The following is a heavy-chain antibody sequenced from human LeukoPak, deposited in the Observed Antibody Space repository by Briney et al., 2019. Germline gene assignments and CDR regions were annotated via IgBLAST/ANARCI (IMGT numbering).Heavy chain of an antibody. CDR2: ISSSSSTI. Sequence: GGSLRLSCAASGFTFSSYSMNWVRQAPGKGLEWVSYISSSSSTIYYADSVKGRFTISRDNAKNSLYLQMNSLRAEDTAVYYCVRDRIREPQFLFDHWGQGVLVSVSS. V-gene: IGHV3-48*01. J-gene: IGHJ4*02. D-gene: IGHD1-26*01. CDR1: GFTFSSYS. CDR3: VRDRIREPQFLFDH.